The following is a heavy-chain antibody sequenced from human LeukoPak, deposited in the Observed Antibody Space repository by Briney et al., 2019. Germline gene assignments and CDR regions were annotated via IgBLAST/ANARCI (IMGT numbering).Heavy chain of an antibody. CDR3: AKEMGYCTGGSCCRWFDS. D-gene: IGHD2-15*01. V-gene: IGHV3-48*01. CDR1: GFTFSIYN. Sequence: GGSLRLSCAASGFTFSIYNMSWVRQAPGKGLELLSYISTSSTTIYYAASVKGRFTISRDDARNSLSLQMNSLRADDTAVYYCAKEMGYCTGGSCCRWFDSWGQGTLVTVSS. J-gene: IGHJ5*01. CDR2: ISTSSTTI.